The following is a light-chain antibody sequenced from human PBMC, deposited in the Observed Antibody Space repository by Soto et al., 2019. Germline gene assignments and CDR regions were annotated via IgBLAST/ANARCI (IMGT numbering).Light chain of an antibody. CDR2: EVS. V-gene: IGLV2-14*01. Sequence: QSVLTQPASVSGSPGKSITISCTGTGRDVGGYNYLSWYQQHPGKAPKVMIYEVSNRPSGVSNRFSGSKSGNTASLTISGLQAEDEADYFCSSYTASGTPVFGGGTKLTVL. CDR1: GRDVGGYNY. J-gene: IGLJ3*02. CDR3: SSYTASGTPV.